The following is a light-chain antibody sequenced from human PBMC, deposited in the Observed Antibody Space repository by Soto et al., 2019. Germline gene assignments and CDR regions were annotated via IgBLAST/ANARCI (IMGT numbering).Light chain of an antibody. Sequence: QSVLTQPPSASGSPGQSVTISCTGTSSDVGYYNYVSWYQQHPGKAPKLVIYEVSKRPSGVPDRFSGSKSGNTASLTVSGLQDEDEADYYCSSYAGTNNLGVFGTGTKVTVL. V-gene: IGLV2-8*01. CDR3: SSYAGTNNLGV. J-gene: IGLJ1*01. CDR1: SSDVGYYNY. CDR2: EVS.